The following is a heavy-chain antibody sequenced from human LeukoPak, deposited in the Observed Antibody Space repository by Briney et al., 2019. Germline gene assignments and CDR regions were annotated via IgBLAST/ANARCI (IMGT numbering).Heavy chain of an antibody. J-gene: IGHJ3*02. D-gene: IGHD5-24*01. CDR3: AREIDGRAFDI. CDR1: GFMFSSYW. V-gene: IGHV3-7*01. CDR2: INQGENEK. Sequence: GGSLRLSCTASGFMFSSYWMSWVRQAPGKGLEWVANINQGENEKYYVDSVRGRCTISRDNVKNSVFLQMNSLRAEDTALYYCAREIDGRAFDIWGQGTVVTVSS.